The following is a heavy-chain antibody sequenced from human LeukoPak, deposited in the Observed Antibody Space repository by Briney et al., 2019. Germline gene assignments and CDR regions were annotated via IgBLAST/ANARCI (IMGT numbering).Heavy chain of an antibody. D-gene: IGHD1-1*01. V-gene: IGHV3-53*01. CDR1: GFALSNNY. CDR3: ARGDRGTGQHFDY. Sequence: PGGSLRLSCAASGFALSNNYMTWVRQAPGKGLEWVSIIFAGVGTYYPDSLRGRFTISRDNSQNTLYLQMNSLEAEDAAVYYCARGDRGTGQHFDYWGQGTLVIVS. J-gene: IGHJ4*02. CDR2: IFAGVGT.